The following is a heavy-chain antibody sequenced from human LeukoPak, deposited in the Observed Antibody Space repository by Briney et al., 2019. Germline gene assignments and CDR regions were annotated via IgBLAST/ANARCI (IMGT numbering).Heavy chain of an antibody. V-gene: IGHV3-49*04. CDR2: VRSNFYGGTT. CDR1: GFPFGDYA. J-gene: IGHJ6*03. D-gene: IGHD3-3*01. Sequence: GGSLRLSCTASGFPFGDYAMSWVRQAPGQGLEWVGFVRSNFYGGTTEYAASVKGRFTISRDDSKSIAYLQMNSLKTEDTAVYYCTRAAIFGVVSEYYYYYYYMDVWGKGTTVTVSS. CDR3: TRAAIFGVVSEYYYYYYYMDV.